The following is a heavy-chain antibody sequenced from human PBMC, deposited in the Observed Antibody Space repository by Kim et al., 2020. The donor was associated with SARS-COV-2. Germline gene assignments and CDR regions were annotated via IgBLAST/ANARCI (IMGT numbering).Heavy chain of an antibody. V-gene: IGHV1-69*13. CDR2: IIPIFGTA. D-gene: IGHD5-18*01. J-gene: IGHJ6*02. CDR3: ARSGYSYGYNYYYGMDV. CDR1: GGTFSSYA. Sequence: SVKVSCKASGGTFSSYAISWVRQAPGQGLEWMGGIIPIFGTANYAQKFQGRVTITADESTSTAYMELSSLRSEDTAVYYCARSGYSYGYNYYYGMDVWGQGTTVTVSS.